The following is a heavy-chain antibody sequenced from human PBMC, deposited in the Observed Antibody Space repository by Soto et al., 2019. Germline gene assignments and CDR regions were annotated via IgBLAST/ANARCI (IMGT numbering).Heavy chain of an antibody. Sequence: GASVKVSCKASGGTFSSYAISWVRQAPGRGLEWMGGIIPIFSTANYAQKFQGRVTITADKSTSTAYMELSSLRSEDTAVYYCARGSVVAGDGGLYYYYYYGMDVWGQGTTVTVSS. CDR3: ARGSVVAGDGGLYYYYYYGMDV. CDR2: IIPIFSTA. V-gene: IGHV1-69*06. D-gene: IGHD6-19*01. CDR1: GGTFSSYA. J-gene: IGHJ6*02.